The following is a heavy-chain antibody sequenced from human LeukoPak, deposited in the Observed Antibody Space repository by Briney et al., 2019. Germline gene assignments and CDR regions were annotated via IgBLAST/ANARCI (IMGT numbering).Heavy chain of an antibody. D-gene: IGHD3-16*01. Sequence: GGSLRLSCAASGFTFSIYAMTWVRQAPGKGLEWVSAISVSGGSTYYADSVKGRFTISRDNFKNTLYLQMNSLRADDTVLYYCATDPGYFGGWGQGTLVTVSS. J-gene: IGHJ4*02. CDR3: ATDPGYFGG. CDR1: GFTFSIYA. V-gene: IGHV3-23*01. CDR2: ISVSGGST.